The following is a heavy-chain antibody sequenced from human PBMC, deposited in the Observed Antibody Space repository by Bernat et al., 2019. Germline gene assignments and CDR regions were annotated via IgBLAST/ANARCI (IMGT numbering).Heavy chain of an antibody. CDR1: GFTFSSYG. D-gene: IGHD3-10*01. V-gene: IGHV3-33*01. CDR3: ARVREGLWFGTFDY. CDR2: IWYDGSNK. J-gene: IGHJ4*02. Sequence: QVQLVESGGGVVQPGRSLRLSCAASGFTFSSYGMHWVRQAPGKGLEWVAVIWYDGSNKYYADAVKGRFTMSRENSKSTLYLQVKSRRVEDTAVYYCARVREGLWFGTFDYWGQGTLVTVSS.